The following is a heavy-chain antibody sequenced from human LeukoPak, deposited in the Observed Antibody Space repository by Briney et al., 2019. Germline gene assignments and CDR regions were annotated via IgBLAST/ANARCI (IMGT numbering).Heavy chain of an antibody. CDR1: GYTFMDYA. J-gene: IGHJ6*03. CDR3: ARVGLGIYYYYYMDV. V-gene: IGHV1-18*01. CDR2: ISPDNGNT. D-gene: IGHD3/OR15-3a*01. Sequence: ASVKVSCKASGYTFMDYALTWVQQAPGQGLEWMGWISPDNGNTNYAQKLQGRVTMTTDTSTSTAYMELRSLRSDDTAVYYCARVGLGIYYYYYMDVWGKGTTVTVSS.